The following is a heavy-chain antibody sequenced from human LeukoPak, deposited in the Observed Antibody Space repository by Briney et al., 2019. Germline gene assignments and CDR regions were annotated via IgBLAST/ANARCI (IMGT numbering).Heavy chain of an antibody. CDR2: IYYSGST. D-gene: IGHD1-26*01. V-gene: IGHV4-39*01. CDR3: ARHWSIVGATSWYFDY. Sequence: SETLSLTCTVSGGSISSSSYYWGWIRQPPGKGLEWIGSIYYSGSTYYNPSLKSRVTISVDTSKNQFSLKLSSVTAADTAVDYCARHWSIVGATSWYFDYWGQGTLVTVSS. J-gene: IGHJ4*02. CDR1: GGSISSSSYY.